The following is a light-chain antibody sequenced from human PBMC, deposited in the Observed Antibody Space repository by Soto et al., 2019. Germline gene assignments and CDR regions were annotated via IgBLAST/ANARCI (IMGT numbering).Light chain of an antibody. Sequence: EIVMTQSPATLSMSPGERATLSCRASQSVSSNLAWYQQKPGQAPRLLIYGASTRATGIPARFSGRGSGTEYPLTTISLQSEDFAVYYCQQYNNWAPLTFGGGTKVEIK. CDR1: QSVSSN. CDR3: QQYNNWAPLT. J-gene: IGKJ4*01. V-gene: IGKV3-15*01. CDR2: GAS.